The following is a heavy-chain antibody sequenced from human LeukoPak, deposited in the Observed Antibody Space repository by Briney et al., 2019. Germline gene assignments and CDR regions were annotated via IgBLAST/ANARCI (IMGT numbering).Heavy chain of an antibody. V-gene: IGHV1-69*13. Sequence: SVKVSCKASGGTFSSYAISWVRQAPGQGLEWMGGIIPIFGTANYAQKLQGRVTITADESTSTAYMELSSLRSEDTAVYYCARTMDIVVVPAAHPQPYYYYGMDVWGQGATVTVSS. CDR2: IIPIFGTA. CDR1: GGTFSSYA. CDR3: ARTMDIVVVPAAHPQPYYYYGMDV. J-gene: IGHJ6*02. D-gene: IGHD2-2*03.